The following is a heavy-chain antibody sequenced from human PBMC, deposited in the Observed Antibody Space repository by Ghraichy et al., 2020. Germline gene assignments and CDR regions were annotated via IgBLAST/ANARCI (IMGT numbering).Heavy chain of an antibody. V-gene: IGHV4-59*01. CDR2: VSHTGDT. J-gene: IGHJ4*02. Sequence: ESLNISCTVSSGSLSSFYWSWIRQSTGRGLEWIGHVSHTGDTNYNPSLRGRVTISMDTSKKQFSLELSSVTVAEAAIYYCGAQRGATAPRFWGQGTQVTVSA. CDR3: GAQRGATAPRF. CDR1: SGSLSSFY. D-gene: IGHD1-26*01.